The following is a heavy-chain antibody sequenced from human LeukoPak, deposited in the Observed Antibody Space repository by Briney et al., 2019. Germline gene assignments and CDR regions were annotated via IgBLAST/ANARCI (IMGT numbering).Heavy chain of an antibody. V-gene: IGHV3-23*01. CDR3: ARDKYSSGQEIDY. CDR2: ISGSGGST. J-gene: IGHJ4*02. D-gene: IGHD6-25*01. Sequence: GGSLRLSCAASGFTFSSYAMSWVRQAPGKGLEWVSAISGSGGSTYYADSVKGRFTISRDNSKNTLYLQMNSLRAEDTAVYYCARDKYSSGQEIDYWGQGTLVTVSS. CDR1: GFTFSSYA.